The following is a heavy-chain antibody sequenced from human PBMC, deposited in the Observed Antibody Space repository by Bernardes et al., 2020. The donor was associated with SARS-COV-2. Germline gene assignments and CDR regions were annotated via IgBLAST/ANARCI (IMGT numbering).Heavy chain of an antibody. CDR1: GYTFTSYD. D-gene: IGHD3-3*01. Sequence: ASVKVSCMASGYTFTSYDINWVRQATGQGLEWVGWMNPNSGNTGFAQKFQGRVTMTRSTSTTTAYMELSSLRSEDTAVYYCARSPSWSGYSNYYFDYWGQGTLVTGSS. CDR2: MNPNSGNT. J-gene: IGHJ4*02. V-gene: IGHV1-8*01. CDR3: ARSPSWSGYSNYYFDY.